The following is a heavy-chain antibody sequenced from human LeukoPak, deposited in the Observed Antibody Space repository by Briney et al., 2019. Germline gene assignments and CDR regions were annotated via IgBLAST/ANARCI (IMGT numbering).Heavy chain of an antibody. CDR3: ARAGSGEYYDYVWASNWFDP. V-gene: IGHV3-53*01. D-gene: IGHD3-16*01. J-gene: IGHJ5*02. CDR1: GFTVSSNY. Sequence: GGSLXLSCAASGFTVSSNYMSWVRQAPGKGLEWVSIIYSGGSTFYADSVKGRFTISRDNSKNTLYLQMNSLRAEDTAVYYCARAGSGEYYDYVWASNWFDPWGQGTLVTVSS. CDR2: IYSGGST.